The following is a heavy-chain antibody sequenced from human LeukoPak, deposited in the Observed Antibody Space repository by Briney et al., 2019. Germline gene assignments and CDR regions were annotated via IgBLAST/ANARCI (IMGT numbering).Heavy chain of an antibody. CDR1: GYSISRGYF. V-gene: IGHV4-38-2*01. CDR2: IYHTGSA. CDR3: ARAGWIITSAIDY. J-gene: IGHJ4*02. D-gene: IGHD1-20*01. Sequence: SETLSLTCGVSGYSISRGYFWAWVRQSPGKGLEWIATIYHTGSAYYNPSLESRVTISADTSKNEFSLNLKSVTAADTAVYFCARAGWIITSAIDYWGQGTLVTVSS.